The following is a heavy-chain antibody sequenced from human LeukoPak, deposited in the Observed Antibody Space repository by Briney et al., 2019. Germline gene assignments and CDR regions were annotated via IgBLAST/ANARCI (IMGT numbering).Heavy chain of an antibody. V-gene: IGHV4-59*03. J-gene: IGHJ5*01. D-gene: IGHD2-8*01. CDR1: GDSTSNFY. CDR2: IHYSGSS. Sequence: PSETLSLTCTVSGDSTSNFYWNWIRQSPGRGLEWIGNIHYSGSSVYNPSLKSRGTISIDTSRRQFFLKLNSVTAADTAVYFCALAPNSNWFDFWGPGTLVTVSS. CDR3: ALAPNSNWFDF.